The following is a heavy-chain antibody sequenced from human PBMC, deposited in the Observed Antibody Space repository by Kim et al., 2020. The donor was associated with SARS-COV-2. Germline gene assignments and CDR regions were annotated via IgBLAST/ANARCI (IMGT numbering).Heavy chain of an antibody. V-gene: IGHV3-48*03. CDR3: ARDQRFGSYGMDV. CDR2: ISSSANMI. J-gene: IGHJ6*02. CDR1: GFTFSSYE. Sequence: GGPLRLSCAASGFTFSSYEMNWVRQAPGKGLEWVSYISSSANMIFYADSVKGRFAISRDNAKNSLFLEMNSLRAEDTAVYYCARDQRFGSYGMDVWGQGT. D-gene: IGHD3-10*01.